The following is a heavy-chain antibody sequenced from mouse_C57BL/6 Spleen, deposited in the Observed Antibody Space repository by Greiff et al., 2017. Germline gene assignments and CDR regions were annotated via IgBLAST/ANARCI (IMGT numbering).Heavy chain of an antibody. Sequence: EVHLVESGGGLVKPGGSLKLSCAASGFTFSDYGMHWVRQAPEKGLEWVAYISSGSSTIYYADTVKGRFTISRDNAKNTLFLQMTSLRSEDTAMYYCATRYGGNYFDYWGQGTTLTVSS. CDR2: ISSGSSTI. D-gene: IGHD1-2*01. V-gene: IGHV5-17*01. J-gene: IGHJ2*01. CDR3: ATRYGGNYFDY. CDR1: GFTFSDYG.